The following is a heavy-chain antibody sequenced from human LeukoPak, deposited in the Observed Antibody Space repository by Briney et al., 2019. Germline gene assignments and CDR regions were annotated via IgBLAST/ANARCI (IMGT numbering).Heavy chain of an antibody. J-gene: IGHJ1*01. Sequence: SETLSLTCTVCGGSISSYYWSWIRQPPGKGLEWIGYIYYSGSTNYNPSLKSRVSISVDTSKNQFSLKLSSVTAADTAVYYCARDPGCSSTSCSNEYFQHWGQGTLVAVSS. CDR2: IYYSGST. CDR3: ARDPGCSSTSCSNEYFQH. V-gene: IGHV4-59*01. CDR1: GGSISSYY. D-gene: IGHD2-2*01.